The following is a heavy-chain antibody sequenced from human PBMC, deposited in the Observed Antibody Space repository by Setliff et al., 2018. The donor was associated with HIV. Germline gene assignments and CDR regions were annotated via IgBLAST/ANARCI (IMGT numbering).Heavy chain of an antibody. CDR3: AREQGFRADFDY. Sequence: GGSLRLSCAVSGFTLSDYYMDWVRQAPGKGLEWVGRTRNKANGYITEYGASVQGRFTISRDDSKDSLFLQMNNLKTEDTAVYYCAREQGFRADFDYWGQGTLVTVSS. J-gene: IGHJ4*02. CDR2: TRNKANGYIT. D-gene: IGHD3-10*01. V-gene: IGHV3-72*01. CDR1: GFTLSDYY.